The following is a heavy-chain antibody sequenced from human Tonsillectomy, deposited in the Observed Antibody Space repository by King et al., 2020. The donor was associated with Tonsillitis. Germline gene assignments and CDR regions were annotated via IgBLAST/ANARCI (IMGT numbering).Heavy chain of an antibody. CDR2: VNYRGTT. D-gene: IGHD7-27*01. V-gene: IGHV4-59*13. CDR1: GGSISPYY. Sequence: VQLQESGPGLVKPSETLSLTCPVSGGSISPYYWSWIRQSPGKGLEWIGNVNYRGTTNYNPSINSRVTISADTSKSQVSLKLSSVTAADTAVYYCARDRPDWGDWYFDIWGRGTLVTVSS. CDR3: ARDRPDWGDWYFDI. J-gene: IGHJ2*01.